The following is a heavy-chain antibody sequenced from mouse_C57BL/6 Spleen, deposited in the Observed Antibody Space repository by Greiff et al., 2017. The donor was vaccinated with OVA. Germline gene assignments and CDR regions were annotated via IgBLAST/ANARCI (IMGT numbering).Heavy chain of an antibody. Sequence: EVKLVESGGGLVKPGGSLKLSCAASGFTFSDYGMHWVRQAPEKGLEWVAYISSGSSTIDYADTLKGRFTMSRDNAKNTLFLQMTSLRSEDTAMYYCARNYYDYDWFAYWGQGTLVTVSA. D-gene: IGHD2-4*01. J-gene: IGHJ3*01. CDR3: ARNYYDYDWFAY. V-gene: IGHV5-17*01. CDR1: GFTFSDYG. CDR2: ISSGSSTI.